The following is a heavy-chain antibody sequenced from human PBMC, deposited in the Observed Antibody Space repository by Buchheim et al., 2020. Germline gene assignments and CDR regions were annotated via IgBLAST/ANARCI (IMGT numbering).Heavy chain of an antibody. CDR2: IWYDGSNK. CDR1: GFTFSSYG. J-gene: IGHJ5*02. D-gene: IGHD3-22*01. CDR3: ARELPLVYYYDSSGYRGWFDP. V-gene: IGHV3-33*01. Sequence: QVQLVESGGGVVQPGRSLRFSCAASGFTFSSYGMHWVRQAPGKGLEWVAVIWYDGSNKYYADSVKGRFTISRDNSENTLYLQMNSLRAEDTAVYYCARELPLVYYYDSSGYRGWFDPWGQGTL.